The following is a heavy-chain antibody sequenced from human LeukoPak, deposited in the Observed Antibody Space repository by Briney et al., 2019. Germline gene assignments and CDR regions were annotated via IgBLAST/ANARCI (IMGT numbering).Heavy chain of an antibody. CDR3: AKGQFTMIRDYFDY. V-gene: IGHV3-43*02. J-gene: IGHJ4*02. Sequence: GGSLRLSCAASGFTFDDYAMHWVRQAPGKGLEWVSLISGDGGSTYYAGSVKGRFTIDRDNSKNSLYLQMNSLRTEDTALYYCAKGQFTMIRDYFDYWGQGTLVTVSS. CDR2: ISGDGGST. CDR1: GFTFDDYA. D-gene: IGHD3-22*01.